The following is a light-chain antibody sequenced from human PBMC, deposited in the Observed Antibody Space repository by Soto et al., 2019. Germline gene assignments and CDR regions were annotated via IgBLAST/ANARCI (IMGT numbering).Light chain of an antibody. CDR3: QVWDTRSDQYV. CDR2: DDT. CDR1: NIGSKS. J-gene: IGLJ1*01. V-gene: IGLV3-21*02. Sequence: SYELTQPPSVSVAPGQTARITCGGNNIGSKSVHWYQQKPGQAPVLVVYDDTDRPSGIPERFSGSNSGNTATLTISRVAGGDEADFYCQVWDTRSDQYVFGTGTKVTVL.